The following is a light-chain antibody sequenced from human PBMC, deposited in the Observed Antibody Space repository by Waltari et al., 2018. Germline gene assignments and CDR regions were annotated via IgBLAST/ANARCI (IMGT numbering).Light chain of an antibody. CDR2: ATS. V-gene: IGKV1-NL1*01. CDR1: EDISKS. CDR3: QQYYTSLLT. Sequence: DIQMTQSPSSLSAAVGDRVTITCRASEDISKSLAWYQQKPGKAPKLLFYATSRMGSGVPGRFSGGGSGADYTLTISGLQPEDFATYYCQQYYTSLLTFGGGTKVEVK. J-gene: IGKJ4*01.